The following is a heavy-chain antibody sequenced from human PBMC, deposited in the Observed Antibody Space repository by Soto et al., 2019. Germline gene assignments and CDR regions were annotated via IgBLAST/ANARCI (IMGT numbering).Heavy chain of an antibody. V-gene: IGHV4-39*01. Sequence: PSETLALTLPVSGGSISSSSYYWGWIRQPAGKGLEWIGSIYYSGRTYYGPSLKSRVTISVDTSKNQFSLKLSSVTAADTAVYYWSRPTGYWRGGSCYFDYWAQGTLVNLSS. CDR1: GGSISSSSYY. D-gene: IGHD2-15*01. J-gene: IGHJ4*02. CDR2: IYYSGRT. CDR3: SRPTGYWRGGSCYFDY.